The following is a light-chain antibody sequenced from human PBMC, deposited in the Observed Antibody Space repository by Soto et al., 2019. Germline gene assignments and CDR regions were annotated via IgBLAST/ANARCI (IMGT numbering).Light chain of an antibody. CDR1: QSVSSSY. CDR3: QQYGSSPLT. Sequence: DLPQSPFTLTFSPGEIATLSCRASQSVSSSYLAWYQQKPGQAPRLLIYGASSRATGIPDRFSGSGSGTDFTLTISRLEPEDFAVYYCQQYGSSPLTFGQGTRLEI. V-gene: IGKV3-20*01. CDR2: GAS. J-gene: IGKJ5*01.